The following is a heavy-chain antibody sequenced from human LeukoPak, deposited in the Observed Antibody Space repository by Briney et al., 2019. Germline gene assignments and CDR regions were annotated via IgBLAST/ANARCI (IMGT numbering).Heavy chain of an antibody. D-gene: IGHD1-26*01. V-gene: IGHV3-74*01. J-gene: IGHJ4*02. CDR1: GFTFSNDW. Sequence: PGGSLRLSCAASGFTFSNDWMHWVRQAPGKGLVWVSRINTDGSTTTYADSVKGRFTISRDNAKNTLYLQMNSLRVEDTAVYYCVIGRGGSYHYWGQGTLVTVSS. CDR3: VIGRGGSYHY. CDR2: INTDGSTT.